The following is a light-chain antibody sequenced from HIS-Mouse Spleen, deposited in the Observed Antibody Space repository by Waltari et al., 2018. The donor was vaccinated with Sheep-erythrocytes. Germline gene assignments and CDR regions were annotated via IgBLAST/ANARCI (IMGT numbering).Light chain of an antibody. J-gene: IGLJ2*01. V-gene: IGLV2-23*01. Sequence: QSALTQPASVSGSPGQSITLPCTGTSRDVGSYNLLSWYQQHPGKAPKLMIYEGSKRPSGVSNRFSGSKSGNTASLTISGLQAEDEADYYCCSYVGSSALVFGGGTKLTVL. CDR2: EGS. CDR3: CSYVGSSALV. CDR1: SRDVGSYNL.